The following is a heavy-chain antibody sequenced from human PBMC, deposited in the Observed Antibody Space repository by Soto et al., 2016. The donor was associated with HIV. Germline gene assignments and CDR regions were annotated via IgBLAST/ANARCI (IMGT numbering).Heavy chain of an antibody. J-gene: IGHJ4*02. Sequence: QVQLVQSGAEVRKPGASVRVSCKTSGYTFTEHYVYWVRQAPGQGLEWMGWFNPYNVGTNYAQKFQGRVTMTGDSSISTVYMELTRLTSDDTAVYYCARAFWSSGTYRFDSWGQGTQVTVS. CDR3: ARAFWSSGTYRFDS. CDR2: FNPYNVGT. CDR1: GYTFTEHY. V-gene: IGHV1-2*02. D-gene: IGHD1-26*01.